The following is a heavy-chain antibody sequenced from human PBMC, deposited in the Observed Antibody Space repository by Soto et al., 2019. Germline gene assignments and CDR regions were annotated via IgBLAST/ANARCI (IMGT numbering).Heavy chain of an antibody. CDR2: IHYSGRT. D-gene: IGHD3-22*01. CDR3: ARYSFDSSGYSNWFDP. Sequence: QVQLQESGPGLVKPSQTLSLTCAVSGGSITSGAYYWTWIRQHPGKGLEWIAYIHYSGRTYYNPSLKSRVTISVDTSNNQFSLKLSSVTAADTAVYYCARYSFDSSGYSNWFDPWGQGTLVTVSS. V-gene: IGHV4-31*11. J-gene: IGHJ5*02. CDR1: GGSITSGAYY.